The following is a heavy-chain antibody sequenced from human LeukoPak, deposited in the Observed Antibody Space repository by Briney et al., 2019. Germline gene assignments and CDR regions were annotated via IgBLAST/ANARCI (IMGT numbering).Heavy chain of an antibody. Sequence: TLSLTRAVSGGSISSGGYSWSWIRQPPGKGLEWIGYIYHSGSTYYNPSLKSRVTISVDRSKNQFSLKLSSVTAADTAVYYCARVNDYTGVDPWGQGTLVTVSS. CDR2: IYHSGST. D-gene: IGHD4-4*01. V-gene: IGHV4-30-2*01. CDR1: GGSISSGGYS. CDR3: ARVNDYTGVDP. J-gene: IGHJ5*02.